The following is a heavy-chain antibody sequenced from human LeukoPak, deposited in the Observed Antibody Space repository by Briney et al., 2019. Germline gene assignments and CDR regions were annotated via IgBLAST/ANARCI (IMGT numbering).Heavy chain of an antibody. J-gene: IGHJ4*02. CDR1: GFTFDDYA. CDR2: ISWNSGSI. Sequence: GGSLRLSCAASGFTFDDYAMHWVRQGPGKGLEWVARISWNSGSIVFADSVKGRFTISRDNAKNSLYLQMNSLRAEDTAVYYCAKDRVRNGIVATTTFDYWGQGTLVTVSS. CDR3: AKDRVRNGIVATTTFDY. D-gene: IGHD5-12*01. V-gene: IGHV3-9*01.